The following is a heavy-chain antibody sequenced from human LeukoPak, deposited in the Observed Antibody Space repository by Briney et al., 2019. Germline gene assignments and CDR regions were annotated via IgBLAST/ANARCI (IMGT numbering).Heavy chain of an antibody. CDR3: AREDYGDYAVDY. CDR1: GFTFSSYS. Sequence: GGSLRLSCAASGFTFSSYSMNWVRRAPGKGLEWVSSISSSSSYKYYADSVKGRFTISRDNAKNSLYLQMNSLRAEDTAVYYCAREDYGDYAVDYWGQGTQVTVSS. D-gene: IGHD4-17*01. CDR2: ISSSSSYK. V-gene: IGHV3-21*01. J-gene: IGHJ4*02.